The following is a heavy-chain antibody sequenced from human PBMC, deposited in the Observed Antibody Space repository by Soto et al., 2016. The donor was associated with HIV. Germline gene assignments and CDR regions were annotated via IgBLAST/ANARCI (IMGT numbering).Heavy chain of an antibody. V-gene: IGHV1-18*01. CDR3: ARQLRRSYYDSSGYYYPDAFDI. Sequence: QVQLVQSGAEVKKPGASVKVSCKASGYTFTSYGISWVRQAPGQGLEWMGWISAYNGNTNYAQKLQGRVTMTTDTSTSTAYMELRSLRSDDTAVYYCARQLRRSYYDSSGYYYPDAFDIWAKGQWSPSLQ. CDR2: ISAYNGNT. D-gene: IGHD3-22*01. CDR1: GYTFTSYG. J-gene: IGHJ3*02.